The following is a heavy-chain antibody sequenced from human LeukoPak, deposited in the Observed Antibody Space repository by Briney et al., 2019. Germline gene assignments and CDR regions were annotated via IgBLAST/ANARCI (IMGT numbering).Heavy chain of an antibody. D-gene: IGHD6-19*01. CDR1: GFIFSTYG. CDR2: IWYDGSNK. J-gene: IGHJ4*02. CDR3: ARDPGYSSGWDFDY. Sequence: GTSLRLSCAASGFIFSTYGIHWVRQAPGKGLEWVAVIWYDGSNKYYADSVKGRFTISRDNSKNTLYLQMNSLRAEDTAVYYCARDPGYSSGWDFDYWGQGILVTVPS. V-gene: IGHV3-33*01.